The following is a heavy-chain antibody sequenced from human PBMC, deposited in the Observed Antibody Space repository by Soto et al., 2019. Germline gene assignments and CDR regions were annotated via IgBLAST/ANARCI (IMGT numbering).Heavy chain of an antibody. CDR3: ARHAYNFLTFDS. Sequence: GGALRLSCAASGFTFTNYWMNWVRQPPGKGLEWVANIKHLESEKFYVGSVRGRFTISRDNAKNSVYLQMDSLRAEDTAVYYCARHAYNFLTFDSWGQGTLVTVSS. J-gene: IGHJ4*02. CDR2: IKHLESEK. V-gene: IGHV3-7*01. D-gene: IGHD1-1*01. CDR1: GFTFTNYW.